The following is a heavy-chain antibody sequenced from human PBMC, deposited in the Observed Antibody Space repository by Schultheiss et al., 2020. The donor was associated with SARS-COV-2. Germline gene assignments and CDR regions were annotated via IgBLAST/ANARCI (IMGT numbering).Heavy chain of an antibody. J-gene: IGHJ4*02. CDR2: ISGDGSGK. CDR3: AAVFTPIGL. V-gene: IGHV3-74*01. CDR1: GFTFSGDW. D-gene: IGHD2/OR15-2a*01. Sequence: GESLKISCAASGFTFSGDWMHWVRQPPGKGLVWVSRISGDGSGKDYADSVKGRFTISRDNAKNTLYLQMNSLRADDTAVYYCAAVFTPIGLWGQGTLVTVSS.